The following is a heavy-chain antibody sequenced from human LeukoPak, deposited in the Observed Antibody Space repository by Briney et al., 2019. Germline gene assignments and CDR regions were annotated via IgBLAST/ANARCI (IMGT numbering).Heavy chain of an antibody. V-gene: IGHV1-2*02. CDR2: INPNSGGT. D-gene: IGHD6-19*01. CDR3: AREGRQWLANAPSGGYYFDY. Sequence: ASVKVSCKASGFTFTAYHMHWVRQAPGQGLEWMGWINPNSGGTNYAQKFQGRVTMTRDTSISTAYMELSGLRSDDTAVYYCAREGRQWLANAPSGGYYFDYWGQGTLVTVSS. CDR1: GFTFTAYH. J-gene: IGHJ4*02.